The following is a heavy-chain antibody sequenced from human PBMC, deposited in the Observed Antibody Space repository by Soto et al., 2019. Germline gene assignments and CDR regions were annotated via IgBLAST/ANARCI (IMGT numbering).Heavy chain of an antibody. CDR3: ARDGYSNSNGEYYYYYSGMDV. J-gene: IGHJ6*02. Sequence: QVQLVQSGAEVKKPGSSVKVSCKASGGTFSSYAISWVRQAPGQGLEWMGGIIPIFGTANYAQKFQGRVTITADEATSTAYMELSSLRSEDTAVYYCARDGYSNSNGEYYYYYSGMDVWGQGTTVTVSS. CDR1: GGTFSSYA. CDR2: IIPIFGTA. D-gene: IGHD4-4*01. V-gene: IGHV1-69*12.